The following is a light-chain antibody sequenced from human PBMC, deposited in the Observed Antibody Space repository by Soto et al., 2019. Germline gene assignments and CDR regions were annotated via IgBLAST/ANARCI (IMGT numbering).Light chain of an antibody. CDR3: QQLRSYTST. CDR1: QSISSY. V-gene: IGKV1-39*01. Sequence: DIQMTQSPSYLSASVGDRVTITCRASQSISSYLNWYQQKPGKDPKLLIYAASSLQSGVPSRFSGSGFGTDFNLTISRLQAEDFASYEGQQLRSYTSTVGGGTKGEIK. CDR2: AAS. J-gene: IGKJ4*01.